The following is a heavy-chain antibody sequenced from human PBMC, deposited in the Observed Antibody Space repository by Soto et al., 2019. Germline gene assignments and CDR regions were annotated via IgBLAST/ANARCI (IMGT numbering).Heavy chain of an antibody. CDR2: ISYDGSSK. J-gene: IGHJ5*02. D-gene: IGHD3-22*01. Sequence: PGGSLRLSCSASGFTFSRYGMHWVRHVPGKGLEWVAVISYDGSSKYYGDSVRGRFTISRDNSKNIFYLQMNSLRPEDAAIYYCAKSHTYYYDTIIFYYVGFDPWGLGTLVTVPS. CDR3: AKSHTYYYDTIIFYYVGFDP. V-gene: IGHV3-30*18. CDR1: GFTFSRYG.